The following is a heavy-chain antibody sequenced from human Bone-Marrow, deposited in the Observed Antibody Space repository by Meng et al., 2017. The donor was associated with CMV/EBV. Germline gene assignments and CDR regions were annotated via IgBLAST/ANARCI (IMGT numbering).Heavy chain of an antibody. CDR1: GYSFTSYW. J-gene: IGHJ3*02. CDR3: ARSKPGPRGAFDI. Sequence: KVSCKGAGYSFTSYWIGWVRQMPGKGLEWMGIIYPGDSDTRYSPSFQGQVTISADKSISTAYLQWSSLKASDTAMYYCARSKPGPRGAFDIWAQGTLATFSS. CDR2: IYPGDSDT. V-gene: IGHV5-51*01.